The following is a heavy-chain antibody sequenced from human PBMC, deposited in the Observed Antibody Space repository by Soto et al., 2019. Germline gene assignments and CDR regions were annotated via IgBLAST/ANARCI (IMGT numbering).Heavy chain of an antibody. CDR1: VITIKAYS. V-gene: IGHV3-23*01. J-gene: IGHJ5*01. CDR2: VSSDGVST. Sequence: GGSLRLSCAASVITIKAYSMTWVRQAPGKGPEWVSTVSSDGVSTYYADSVKGRFIISRDNSKNMVYLQMDSLRAEDTAVYYCAQLPYFDPWGQGTLVTVSS. CDR3: AQLPYFDP. D-gene: IGHD3-16*01.